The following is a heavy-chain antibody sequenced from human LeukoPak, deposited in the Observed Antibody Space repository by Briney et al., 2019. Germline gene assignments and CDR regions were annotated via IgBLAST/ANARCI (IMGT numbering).Heavy chain of an antibody. J-gene: IGHJ4*02. V-gene: IGHV4-59*08. Sequence: SETLSPTCTVSGGSISSYYWSWIRQPPGKGLEWIGYIYYSGSTNYNPSLKSQVTISVDTSKNQFSLKLSSVTAADTAVYYCARLFYGSHFDYWGQGTLVTVSS. D-gene: IGHD2/OR15-2a*01. CDR3: ARLFYGSHFDY. CDR2: IYYSGST. CDR1: GGSISSYY.